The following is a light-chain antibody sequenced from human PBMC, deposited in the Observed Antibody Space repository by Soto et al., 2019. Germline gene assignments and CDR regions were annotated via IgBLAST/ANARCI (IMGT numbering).Light chain of an antibody. J-gene: IGKJ1*01. V-gene: IGKV3-20*01. CDR1: QSVSTS. Sequence: EIVLTQSPGTLSLSPGERATLSCRASQSVSTSLVWYQQKPGQAPRLLIYDASSRATGTPDRFSGSGSGTDFTLTISRLEPEDFAVYSCQQYGSSPRTFVQGTKVEIK. CDR3: QQYGSSPRT. CDR2: DAS.